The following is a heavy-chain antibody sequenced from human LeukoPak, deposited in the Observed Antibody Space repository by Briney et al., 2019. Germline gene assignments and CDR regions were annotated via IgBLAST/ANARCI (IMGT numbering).Heavy chain of an antibody. CDR3: ARDSSSEGPLDY. CDR2: IRSKANNYGT. J-gene: IGHJ4*02. D-gene: IGHD6-6*01. CDR1: GFTFSASA. Sequence: PGGSLRLSCAASGFTFSASAVHWVRQASGKGLEWIGRIRSKANNYGTAYAGSLKGRFTVSRDDSKNTAYLQMNSLKTEDSAVYFCARDSSSEGPLDYWGQGTLVAVSS. V-gene: IGHV3-73*01.